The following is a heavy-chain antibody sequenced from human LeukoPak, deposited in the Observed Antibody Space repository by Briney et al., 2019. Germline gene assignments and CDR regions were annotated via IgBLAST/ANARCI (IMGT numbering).Heavy chain of an antibody. J-gene: IGHJ4*02. Sequence: GGSLRLSCAASGFTFSSYGRHWVRQAPGKGLEWVAFIRYDGSNKYYADSVKGRFTISRDNSKNTLYLQMNSLRAEDTAVYYCAKDLFQQTGDDYWGQGTLVTVSS. CDR2: IRYDGSNK. CDR1: GFTFSSYG. V-gene: IGHV3-30*02. CDR3: AKDLFQQTGDDY. D-gene: IGHD2-8*02.